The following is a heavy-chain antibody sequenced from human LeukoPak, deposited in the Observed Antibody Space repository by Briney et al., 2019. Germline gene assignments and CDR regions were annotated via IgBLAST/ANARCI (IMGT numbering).Heavy chain of an antibody. CDR3: ARVLSGISPIHLNWFDP. CDR2: INPNSGGT. D-gene: IGHD3-10*01. CDR1: GYTFTGYY. Sequence: ASVKVSCKASGYTFTGYYMHWVRQAPGQGLEWMGWINPNSGGTNYAQKFQGRVTMTRDTSISTAYMELSRLRSDDTAVYYCARVLSGISPIHLNWFDPWGQGTLVTVSS. V-gene: IGHV1-2*02. J-gene: IGHJ5*02.